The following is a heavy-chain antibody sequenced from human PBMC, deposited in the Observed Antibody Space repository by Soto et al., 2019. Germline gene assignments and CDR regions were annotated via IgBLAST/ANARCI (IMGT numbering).Heavy chain of an antibody. CDR2: INAGNGNT. CDR1: GYTFTSYA. V-gene: IGHV1-3*01. J-gene: IGHJ4*02. CDR3: ARVYCSSTSCFRSLTLDY. D-gene: IGHD2-2*01. Sequence: ASVKVSCKASGYTFTSYAMHWVRQAPGQRLEWMGWINAGNGNTKYSQKFQGRVTITRDTSASTAYMELSSLRSEDTAVYYCARVYCSSTSCFRSLTLDYWGQGTLVTVSS.